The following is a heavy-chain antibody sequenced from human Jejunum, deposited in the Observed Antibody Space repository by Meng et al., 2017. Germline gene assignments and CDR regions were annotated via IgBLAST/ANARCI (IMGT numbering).Heavy chain of an antibody. V-gene: IGHV2-5*02. CDR2: IYWDDDK. D-gene: IGHD6-25*01. CDR1: GFSLRTRTVG. CDR3: AHRIAYSSDYNVGWFDP. J-gene: IGHJ5*02. Sequence: QTTLNESGPTQVNPTETLTLTCTFSGFSLRTRTVGVGWLRQPPGKALECLALIYWDDDKRYNPSLKNRLSITKDTSENQVVLTMTNMDPADTATYYCAHRIAYSSDYNVGWFDPWGPGFLVTVSS.